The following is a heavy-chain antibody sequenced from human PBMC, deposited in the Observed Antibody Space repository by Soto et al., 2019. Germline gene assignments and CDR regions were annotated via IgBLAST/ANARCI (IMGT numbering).Heavy chain of an antibody. J-gene: IGHJ6*02. CDR2: IIPIFGTA. CDR1: RYIVTAYF. Sequence: SVKVSCKAPRYIVTAYFMHWVRQAPGLGLEWVGGIIPIFGTANYAQKFQGRVTITADESTSTSYMEVNNLRSEDTAVYYCAKVRYSSPMGYYYGMDVWGQGTTVTVSS. CDR3: AKVRYSSPMGYYYGMDV. V-gene: IGHV1-69*13. D-gene: IGHD6-19*01.